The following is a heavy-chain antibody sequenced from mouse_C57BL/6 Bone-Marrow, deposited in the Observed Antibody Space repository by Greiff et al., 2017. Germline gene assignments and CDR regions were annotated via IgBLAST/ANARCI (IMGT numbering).Heavy chain of an antibody. J-gene: IGHJ3*01. V-gene: IGHV5-12*01. Sequence: EVNLVESGGGLVQPGGSLKLSCAASGFTFSDYYMYWVRQTPEKRLEWVAYISNGGGSTYYPDTVKGRFTISRDNAKNTLYLQMSRLKSEDTAMYYCARRGYYYGPFAYWGQGTLVTVSA. D-gene: IGHD1-1*01. CDR1: GFTFSDYY. CDR2: ISNGGGST. CDR3: ARRGYYYGPFAY.